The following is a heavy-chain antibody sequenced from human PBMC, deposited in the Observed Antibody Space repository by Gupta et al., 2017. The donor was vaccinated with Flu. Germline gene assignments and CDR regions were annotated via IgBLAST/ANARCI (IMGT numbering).Heavy chain of an antibody. CDR1: GGSISSSSYY. CDR3: ASLSGGGGATYDFWSGYSLGYFDY. CDR2: IYYSGST. J-gene: IGHJ4*02. D-gene: IGHD3-3*01. V-gene: IGHV4-39*01. Sequence: QLQLQESGPGLVKPSETLSLTCTVSGGSISSSSYYWGWIRQPPGRGLEGIGSIYYSGSTYYNPSLKSRVTISVDTSKNQFSLKLSSVTAADTAVYYCASLSGGGGATYDFWSGYSLGYFDYWGQGTLVTVSS.